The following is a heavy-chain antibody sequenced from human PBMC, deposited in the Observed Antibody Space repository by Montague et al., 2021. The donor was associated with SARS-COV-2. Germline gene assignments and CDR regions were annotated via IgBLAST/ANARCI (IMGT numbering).Heavy chain of an antibody. V-gene: IGHV4-4*02. J-gene: IGHJ3*02. CDR1: GDSITNTYW. CDR2: AYHSGGN. D-gene: IGHD1-26*01. Sequence: SETLSLTCTVSGDSITNTYWWTWVRQPPGKRLEWIGEAYHSGGNXCSPSLTSRVTVSLNKSKNQFSLNLSSVTAAATAAYYGARGRVDLGATGLKVVFDIWGQGTVVTVSS. CDR3: ARGRVDLGATGLKVVFDI.